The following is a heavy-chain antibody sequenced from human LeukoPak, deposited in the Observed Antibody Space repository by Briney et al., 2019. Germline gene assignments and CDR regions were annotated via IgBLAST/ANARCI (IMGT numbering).Heavy chain of an antibody. CDR1: GYTFTSYG. CDR2: ISAYNGNT. D-gene: IGHD2-15*01. V-gene: IGHV1-18*01. J-gene: IGHJ6*03. CDR3: ARVILGYCSGGSCYSGYYYYYMDV. Sequence: GASVKVSCKASGYTFTSYGISWVRQAPGQGLVWMGWISAYNGNTNYAQKLQGRVTITADESTSTAYMELSSLRSEDTAVYYCARVILGYCSGGSCYSGYYYYYMDVWGKGTTVTVSS.